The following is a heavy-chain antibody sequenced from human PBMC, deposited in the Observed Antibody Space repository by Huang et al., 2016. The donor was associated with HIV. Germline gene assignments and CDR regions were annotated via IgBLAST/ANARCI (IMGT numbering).Heavy chain of an antibody. Sequence: QVQLVQSGAEVKNPGASVRVSCQASGYTFTDSNIHWVRQAPGQGLEWLGWINPKRGGTIYAQRLQGRITMTRDTTISTVHMDLRRIQSDDTAVYFCARDWSFGSSTSPADWGQGTLVTVSS. D-gene: IGHD6-6*01. CDR3: ARDWSFGSSTSPAD. CDR2: INPKRGGT. CDR1: GYTFTDSN. V-gene: IGHV1-2*02. J-gene: IGHJ4*02.